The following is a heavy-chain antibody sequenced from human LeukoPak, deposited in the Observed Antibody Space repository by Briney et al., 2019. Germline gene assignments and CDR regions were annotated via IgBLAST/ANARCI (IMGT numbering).Heavy chain of an antibody. D-gene: IGHD3-9*01. CDR1: GGSISSYY. Sequence: SETLSLTCTVSGGSISSYYWSWIRQPPGEGLEWIGYIYYSGSTNYNPSLKSRVTISVDTSKNQFSLKLSSVTAADTAVYYCARHYRYYDILTGYSDAFDIWGQGTMVTVSS. J-gene: IGHJ3*02. CDR2: IYYSGST. CDR3: ARHYRYYDILTGYSDAFDI. V-gene: IGHV4-59*08.